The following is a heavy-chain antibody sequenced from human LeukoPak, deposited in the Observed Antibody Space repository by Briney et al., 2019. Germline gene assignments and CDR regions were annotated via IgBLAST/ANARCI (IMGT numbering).Heavy chain of an antibody. D-gene: IGHD3-9*01. Sequence: ASVKVSCRASGYTFTSYDINWVRQATGQGLEWMGWMNPNSGNTGYAQKFQGRVTMIRNTSISTAYMELSSLRSEDTAVYSCARIPKLRYFDWLPTLYGMDVWGQGTTVTVSS. V-gene: IGHV1-8*01. CDR2: MNPNSGNT. CDR3: ARIPKLRYFDWLPTLYGMDV. CDR1: GYTFTSYD. J-gene: IGHJ6*02.